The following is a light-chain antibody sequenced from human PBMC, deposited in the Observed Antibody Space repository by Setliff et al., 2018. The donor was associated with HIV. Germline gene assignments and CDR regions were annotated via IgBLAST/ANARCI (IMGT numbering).Light chain of an antibody. CDR2: DVS. CDR1: SSDLGGYNY. J-gene: IGLJ1*01. CDR3: TSYTSSSTYV. Sequence: QSVLTPPASVSGSPGQSITISCTGTSSDLGGYNYVSWCQQHPGKAPNLMIYDVSHRPAGVSNRFSGSKSGNTASLTISVLQAEDEADYYCTSYTSSSTYVFGTGTKVTVL. V-gene: IGLV2-14*01.